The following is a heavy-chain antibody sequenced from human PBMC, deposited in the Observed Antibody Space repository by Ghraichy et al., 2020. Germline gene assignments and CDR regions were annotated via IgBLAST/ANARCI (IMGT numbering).Heavy chain of an antibody. CDR3: ARGVRWFDP. V-gene: IGHV4-59*08. CDR1: GGSISSYY. CDR2: IYYSGST. Sequence: SQTLSLTCTVSGGSISSYYWSWIRQPPGKGLEWIGYIYYSGSTNYNPSLKSRVTISVDKSKNQFSLKLSSLTAADTAVYYCARGVRWFDPWGQGTLVTVSS. J-gene: IGHJ5*02. D-gene: IGHD3-3*01.